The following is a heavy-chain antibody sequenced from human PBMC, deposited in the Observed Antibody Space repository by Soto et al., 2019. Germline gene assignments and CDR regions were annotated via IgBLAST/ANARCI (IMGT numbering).Heavy chain of an antibody. CDR3: ARDRREVVGNDAFDF. D-gene: IGHD2-15*01. CDR2: LTPIFDAP. Sequence: HVQLVQSGAAVKKPGSSVKVSCKSSGGPFSAHTMNWVRQAPGQWLEWMGGLTPIFDAPIYAQNFRGRVTITADEPASTAYMELSSLTSADTAVYYCARDRREVVGNDAFDFWGQGTMVTVSS. V-gene: IGHV1-69*12. J-gene: IGHJ3*01. CDR1: GGPFSAHT.